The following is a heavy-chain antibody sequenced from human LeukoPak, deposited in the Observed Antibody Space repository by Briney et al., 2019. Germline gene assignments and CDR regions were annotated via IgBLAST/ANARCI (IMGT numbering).Heavy chain of an antibody. V-gene: IGHV4-59*01. J-gene: IGHJ4*02. CDR2: IYYSGST. Sequence: SETLSLTCTVSGGSISSYYWSWIRQPPGKGLEWIGYIYYSGSTNNNPSLKSRVTISVDTSKNQFSLKLSSVTAADTAVYYCASAAAGTNFDYWGQGTLVTVSS. CDR3: ASAAAGTNFDY. CDR1: GGSISSYY. D-gene: IGHD6-13*01.